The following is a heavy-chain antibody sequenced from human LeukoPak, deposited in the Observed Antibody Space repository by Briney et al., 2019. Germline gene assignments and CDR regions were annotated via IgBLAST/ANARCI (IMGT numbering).Heavy chain of an antibody. V-gene: IGHV3-23*01. CDR3: AKGRYTMVRGVSSFDY. CDR1: GFTFSSSW. Sequence: GGSLRLSCAASGFTFSSSWMSWVRQTPGKGLEWVSGLTGSGGITYYADSVKGRFTITRDNSKNTVFLQMNSLRAEDTALYYCAKGRYTMVRGVSSFDYWGQGTLVTVSS. J-gene: IGHJ4*02. D-gene: IGHD3-10*01. CDR2: LTGSGGIT.